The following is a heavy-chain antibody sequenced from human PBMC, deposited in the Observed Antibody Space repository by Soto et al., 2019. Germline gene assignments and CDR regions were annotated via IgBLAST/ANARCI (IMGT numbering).Heavy chain of an antibody. J-gene: IGHJ4*02. CDR2: IWYDGSNK. D-gene: IGHD1-1*01. CDR3: AREGVLEEDHYFDY. CDR1: GFTFSSYG. V-gene: IGHV3-33*01. Sequence: QVQLVESGGGVVQPGRSLRLSCAASGFTFSSYGMHWVRQAPGKGLEWVAVIWYDGSNKYYADSVKGRFTISRDNSKNPLYLQMNSLRAEDTAVYYCAREGVLEEDHYFDYWGQGTLVTVAA.